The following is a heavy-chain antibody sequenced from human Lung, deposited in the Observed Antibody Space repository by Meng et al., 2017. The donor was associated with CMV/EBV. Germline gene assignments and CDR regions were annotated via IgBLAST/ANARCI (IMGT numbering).Heavy chain of an antibody. CDR1: GASIDSDNYY. V-gene: IGHV4-30-4*08. J-gene: IGHJ6*02. CDR2: IYYSGSS. Sequence: SETLSLXCPVSGASIDSDNYYWSWIRQPPGKGLEWIGYIYYSGSSFYNPSLKSRVTISLNMSKNQFSLYLSSVTAADTAVYYCARADYYNLMDVWGQGTPVTGAS. CDR3: ARADYYNLMDV.